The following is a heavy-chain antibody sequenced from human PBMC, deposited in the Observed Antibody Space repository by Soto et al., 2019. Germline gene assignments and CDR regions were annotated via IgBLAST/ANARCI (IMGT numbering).Heavy chain of an antibody. CDR2: ISIISTYI. Sequence: EVELVESGGGLVKPGGSLRLSCLASRFRFSDYTMTWVRQAPGKGLEWVSSISIISTYIYYGASVKGRFTISRDNAKNSLYLQMNSLRVEDTAVYYCARRGSEVTTGGGALDMWGQGTMVTVSS. CDR1: RFRFSDYT. CDR3: ARRGSEVTTGGGALDM. V-gene: IGHV3-21*01. D-gene: IGHD4-17*01. J-gene: IGHJ3*02.